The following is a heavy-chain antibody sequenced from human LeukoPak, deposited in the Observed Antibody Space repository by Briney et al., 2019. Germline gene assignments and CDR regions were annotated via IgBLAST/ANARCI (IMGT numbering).Heavy chain of an antibody. CDR1: GFTFSSYA. CDR3: AMSREDPVVVVPAAVDY. Sequence: PGGSLRLSCAASGFTFSSYAMSWVRQAPGKGLEWVSAISGSGGSTYYADSVKGRLTISRDNSKNTLYLQMNSLRAEDTAVYYCAMSREDPVVVVPAAVDYWGQGTLVTVSS. J-gene: IGHJ4*02. CDR2: ISGSGGST. D-gene: IGHD2-2*01. V-gene: IGHV3-23*01.